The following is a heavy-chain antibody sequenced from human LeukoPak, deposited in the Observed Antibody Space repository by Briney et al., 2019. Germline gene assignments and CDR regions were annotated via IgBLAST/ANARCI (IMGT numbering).Heavy chain of an antibody. V-gene: IGHV3-30-3*01. CDR1: GFTFSSYA. Sequence: GRSLRLSCAASGFTFSSYAMHWVRQAPGKGLEWVAVISYDGSNKYYADSVKGRFTISRDNSKNPLYQQMNSLRAEDPAVYYCARDRDSGRYYAGFDPWGQGTLVTVSS. J-gene: IGHJ5*02. CDR3: ARDRDSGRYYAGFDP. D-gene: IGHD1-26*01. CDR2: ISYDGSNK.